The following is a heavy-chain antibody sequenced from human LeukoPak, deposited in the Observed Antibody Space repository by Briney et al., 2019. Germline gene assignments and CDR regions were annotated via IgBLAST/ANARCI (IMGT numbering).Heavy chain of an antibody. J-gene: IGHJ5*02. CDR2: IYYSGST. CDR3: ARLRFLEWLPFDP. CDR1: SGSISSYY. D-gene: IGHD3-3*01. V-gene: IGHV4-59*08. Sequence: PSETLSLTCSVSSGSISSYYWSWIRQPPGKGLEWIGYIYYSGSTNYNPSLKSRVTISVDTSKNQFSLKLSSVTAADTAVYYCARLRFLEWLPFDPWGQGTLVTVSS.